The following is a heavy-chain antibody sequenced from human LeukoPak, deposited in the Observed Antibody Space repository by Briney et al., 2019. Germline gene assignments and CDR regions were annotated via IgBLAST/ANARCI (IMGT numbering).Heavy chain of an antibody. CDR2: ISGSGGST. CDR3: GFLGHDSSGGFDY. J-gene: IGHJ4*02. CDR1: GFTFSSYA. V-gene: IGHV3-23*01. Sequence: QPGGSLRLSCAASGFTFSSYAMSWVRQAPGKGLQWVSAISGSGGSTYYADSVKGRFTISRDNSKNTLYLQMNSLRAEGTAVYYCGFLGHDSSGGFDYWGQGTLVTVSS. D-gene: IGHD3-22*01.